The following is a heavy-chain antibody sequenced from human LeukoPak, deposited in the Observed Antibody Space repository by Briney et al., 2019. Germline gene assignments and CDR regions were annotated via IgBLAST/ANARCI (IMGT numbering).Heavy chain of an antibody. CDR3: ARDSPDCSSITCYKDWFDP. D-gene: IGHD2-2*02. CDR1: GVSISSYY. V-gene: IGHV4-4*07. CDR2: IYTSGST. Sequence: PSETLSLTCTVSGVSISSYYWSWIRQPAGKGLEWIGRIYTSGSTNYNPSLKSRVTISVDTSKNQFSLKLSSVTAADTAVYYCARDSPDCSSITCYKDWFDPWGQGTLVTVSS. J-gene: IGHJ5*02.